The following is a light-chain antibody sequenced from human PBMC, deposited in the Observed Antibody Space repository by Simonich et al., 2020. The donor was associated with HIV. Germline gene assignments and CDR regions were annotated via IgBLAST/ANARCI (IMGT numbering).Light chain of an antibody. CDR1: ESISSW. Sequence: DIQNTQSPSTLSASVGDRGTITCRASESISSWLAWYQQKSGKAPKLLIDKSARLKSGVPSRFSGSGSGTEFTLTISSLQPDDFATYFCQQYNSYTWTFGQGTKVEIK. J-gene: IGKJ1*01. CDR2: KSA. CDR3: QQYNSYTWT. V-gene: IGKV1-5*03.